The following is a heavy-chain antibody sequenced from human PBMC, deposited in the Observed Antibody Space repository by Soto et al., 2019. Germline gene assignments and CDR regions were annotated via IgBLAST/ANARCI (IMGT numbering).Heavy chain of an antibody. J-gene: IGHJ4*01. V-gene: IGHV4-31*03. D-gene: IGHD3-22*01. CDR3: ARGGYYYENSGQNAYDY. CDR1: GGSISSGGYY. Sequence: PSETLSLTCTVSGGSISSGGYYWSWIRQHPGKGLEWTGYIYYGGSTHYNPSLKSRATISGDTSKNQFSLKLSSVTAADTAVYYCARGGYYYENSGQNAYDYWGQGILVTVSS. CDR2: IYYGGST.